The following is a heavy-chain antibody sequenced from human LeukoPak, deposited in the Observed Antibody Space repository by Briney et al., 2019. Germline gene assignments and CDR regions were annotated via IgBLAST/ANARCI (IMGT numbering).Heavy chain of an antibody. CDR2: ISSSGSTI. D-gene: IGHD3-9*01. J-gene: IGHJ4*02. V-gene: IGHV3-48*03. CDR1: GFTFSSYE. Sequence: GGSLRLSCAASGFTFSSYEMNWVRQAPGKGLEWVSYISSSGSTIYYADSVKGRFTISRDNSKNTLYLQMNSLRAEDTAVYYCAKDRGSLYYDILTGDYWGQGTLVTVSS. CDR3: AKDRGSLYYDILTGDY.